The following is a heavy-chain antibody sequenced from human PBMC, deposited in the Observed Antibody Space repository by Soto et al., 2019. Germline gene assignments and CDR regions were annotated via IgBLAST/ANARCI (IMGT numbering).Heavy chain of an antibody. CDR3: ARVRMYYYGSGSPFMDV. J-gene: IGHJ6*04. CDR1: GYTFTSYG. D-gene: IGHD3-10*01. Sequence: ASVKVSCKASGYTFTSYGIGWVRQAPGQGLEWMGWMNPNGGKTGSAQKFQGRVTMTRNTSTSTAYMELSSLRSEDTAVYYCARVRMYYYGSGSPFMDVWGKGTTVTVSS. V-gene: IGHV1-8*02. CDR2: MNPNGGKT.